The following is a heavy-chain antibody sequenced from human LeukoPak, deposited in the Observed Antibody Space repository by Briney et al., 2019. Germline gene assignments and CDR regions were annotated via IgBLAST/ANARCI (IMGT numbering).Heavy chain of an antibody. Sequence: PGGSLRLSCAASGFTFSDYYMSWIRQAPGKGLEWVSYISSSGSTIYYADSVKGRFTISRDNAKNSLYLQMDSLRAEDTAVYYCAGDNPLALRYFQHWGQGTLVTVSS. V-gene: IGHV3-11*04. CDR3: AGDNPLALRYFQH. CDR1: GFTFSDYY. CDR2: ISSSGSTI. J-gene: IGHJ1*01.